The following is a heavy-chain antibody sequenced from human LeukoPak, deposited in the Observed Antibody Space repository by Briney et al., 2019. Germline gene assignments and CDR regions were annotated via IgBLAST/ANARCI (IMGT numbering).Heavy chain of an antibody. CDR3: AKSDWFDLIIYFDY. CDR2: ISGSGGST. D-gene: IGHD3-9*01. J-gene: IGHJ4*02. Sequence: GGPLRLSCAASGFTFSSYAMSWVRQAPGKGLEWVSAISGSGGSTYYADSVKGRFTISRDKSKNTLYLQMNSLRAEDTAVYYCAKSDWFDLIIYFDYWGQGALVTVSS. CDR1: GFTFSSYA. V-gene: IGHV3-23*01.